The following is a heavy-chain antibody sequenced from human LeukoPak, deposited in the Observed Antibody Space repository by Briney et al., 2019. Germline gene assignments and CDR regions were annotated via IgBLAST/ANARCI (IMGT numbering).Heavy chain of an antibody. CDR3: ATDNSYGSGSYYT. D-gene: IGHD3-10*01. V-gene: IGHV4-59*01. J-gene: IGHJ4*02. Sequence: SETLSLTCTVSGGSISSYYWNWIRQPPGKGLEWIGYIYYSGNTNYNPSLKSRVTISVDTSKNQFSLKLSSVTAADTAVYYCATDNSYGSGSYYTWGQGTLVTASS. CDR2: IYYSGNT. CDR1: GGSISSYY.